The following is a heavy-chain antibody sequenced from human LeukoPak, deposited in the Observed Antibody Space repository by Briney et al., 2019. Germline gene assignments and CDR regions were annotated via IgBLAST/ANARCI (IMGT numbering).Heavy chain of an antibody. CDR1: GYTFTSYY. CDR3: AREGSIAALISNDY. D-gene: IGHD6-6*01. J-gene: IGHJ4*02. V-gene: IGHV1-46*01. CDR2: INPSGDST. Sequence: ASVNVSCKASGYTFTSYYMHGVRQAAGQGRDGMGIINPSGDSTSYAQKFQGRVTMTRDMSTSTVYMELSSLRSEDTAVYYCAREGSIAALISNDYWGQGPLVTVSS.